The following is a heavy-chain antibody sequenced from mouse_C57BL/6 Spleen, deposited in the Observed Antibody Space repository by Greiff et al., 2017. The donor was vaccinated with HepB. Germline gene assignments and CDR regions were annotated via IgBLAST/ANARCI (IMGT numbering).Heavy chain of an antibody. CDR3: ASVYYYGSPYAMDY. D-gene: IGHD1-1*01. Sequence: VQLKQSGAELVKPGASVKLSCTASGFNIKDYYMHWVKQRTEQGLEWIGRIDPEDGETKYAPKFQGKATITADTSSNTAYLQLSSLTSEDTAVYYCASVYYYGSPYAMDYWGQGTSVTVSS. J-gene: IGHJ4*01. V-gene: IGHV14-2*01. CDR2: IDPEDGET. CDR1: GFNIKDYY.